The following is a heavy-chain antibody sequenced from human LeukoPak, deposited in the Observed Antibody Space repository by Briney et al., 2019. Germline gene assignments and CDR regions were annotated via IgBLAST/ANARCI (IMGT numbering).Heavy chain of an antibody. CDR1: GYTFTGYY. V-gene: IGHV1-2*02. CDR3: ARGPSTGWFLSQFDY. J-gene: IGHJ4*02. D-gene: IGHD6-19*01. CDR2: INPNSGGT. Sequence: ASVKVSCKASGYTFTGYYMHWVRQAPGQGLEWMGWINPNSGGTDYAQRFQGRVTMTRDTSISTAYMELSRLRSDDTAGYYCARGPSTGWFLSQFDYWGQGTLVTVSS.